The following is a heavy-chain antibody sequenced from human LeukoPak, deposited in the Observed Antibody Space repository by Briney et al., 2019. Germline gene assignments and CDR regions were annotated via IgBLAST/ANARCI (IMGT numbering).Heavy chain of an antibody. CDR3: ARGVRGRYPTTRYFYYMDV. V-gene: IGHV1-69*05. J-gene: IGHJ6*03. Sequence: ASVKVSCKASGGTFSSYAISWVRQAPRQGLEWMGRIIPIFGTANYAQKFQGRVTITTDESTSTAYTELSSLRSEDTAVYYCARGVRGRYPTTRYFYYMDVWGKGTTVTVSS. CDR1: GGTFSSYA. CDR2: IIPIFGTA. D-gene: IGHD3-10*01.